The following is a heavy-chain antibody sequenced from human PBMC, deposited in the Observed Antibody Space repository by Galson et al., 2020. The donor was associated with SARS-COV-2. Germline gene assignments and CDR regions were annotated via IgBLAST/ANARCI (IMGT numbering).Heavy chain of an antibody. J-gene: IGHJ4*02. V-gene: IGHV3-30*04. CDR1: GFTFSNYV. D-gene: IGHD1-26*01. CDR2: ISSDGSIS. CDR3: ARGGEWELADYFDF. Sequence: GGPLRLSCAASGFTFSNYVMHWVRQAPGKGPEWVEVISSDGSISFYADSLKGRFTISRDNSKSTLYLQMNSLRAEDTAVYDCARGGEWELADYFDFWGQGALVTVSS.